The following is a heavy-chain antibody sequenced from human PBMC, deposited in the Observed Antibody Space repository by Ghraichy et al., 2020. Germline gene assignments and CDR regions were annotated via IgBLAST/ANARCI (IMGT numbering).Heavy chain of an antibody. V-gene: IGHV1-69*13. CDR2: IIPIFGTA. D-gene: IGHD6-19*01. CDR3: ARVSRVAGSQSYYYYYGMDV. Sequence: SVKVSCKASGGTFSSYAISWVRQAPGQGLKWMGGIIPIFGTANYAQKFQGRVTITADESTSTAYMELSSLRSEDTAVYYCARVSRVAGSQSYYYYYGMDVWGQGTTVTVSS. J-gene: IGHJ6*02. CDR1: GGTFSSYA.